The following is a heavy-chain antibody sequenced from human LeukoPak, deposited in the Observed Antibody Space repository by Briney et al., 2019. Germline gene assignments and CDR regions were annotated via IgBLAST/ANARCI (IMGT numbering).Heavy chain of an antibody. J-gene: IGHJ4*02. CDR3: ARGYSTSWTYYFDY. Sequence: VKPSETLSLTCTVSDVAITGYYWGWIRQPPGKGLDWIGHLHYGGSTNYNPSLKSRVTISVDTSKNHFSLKLSSVTAAGTAVYYCARGYSTSWTYYFDYWGQGALVTVSS. CDR1: DVAITGYY. CDR2: LHYGGST. V-gene: IGHV4-59*01. D-gene: IGHD6-13*01.